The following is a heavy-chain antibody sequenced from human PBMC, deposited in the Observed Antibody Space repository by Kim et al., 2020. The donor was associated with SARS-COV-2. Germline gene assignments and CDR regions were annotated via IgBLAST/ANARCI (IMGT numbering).Heavy chain of an antibody. CDR3: ARGSPYYHDSAAFDI. CDR1: GFIFSSYA. CDR2: IGTAGDT. V-gene: IGHV3-13*01. Sequence: GGSLRLSCAASGFIFSSYAMHWVRQPTGKGLEWVSTIGTAGDTNYPGSVKGRFTISREDAKNSLYLQMHSLRAGDTAVYYCARGSPYYHDSAAFDIWGQGTMVTVSS. J-gene: IGHJ3*02. D-gene: IGHD3-22*01.